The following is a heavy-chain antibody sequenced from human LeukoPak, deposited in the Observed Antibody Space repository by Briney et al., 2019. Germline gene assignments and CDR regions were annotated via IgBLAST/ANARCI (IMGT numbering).Heavy chain of an antibody. CDR3: VRLTVTTKDAFDI. D-gene: IGHD4-17*01. V-gene: IGHV3-48*03. J-gene: IGHJ3*02. Sequence: GWSLRLSCGASGFTFSSSEMNWVRQAPGKGLEWVLYIGSSDTTVHYADSVEGRFTISRDNAKNSLYLQMNSLRAEDTAIYYCVRLTVTTKDAFDIWGQGTMVIVSS. CDR2: IGSSDTTV. CDR1: GFTFSSSE.